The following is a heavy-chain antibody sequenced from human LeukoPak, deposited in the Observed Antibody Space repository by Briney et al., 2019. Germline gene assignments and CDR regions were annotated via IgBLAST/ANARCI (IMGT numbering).Heavy chain of an antibody. D-gene: IGHD3-22*01. CDR2: INHSGST. V-gene: IGHV4-34*01. Sequence: TSETLSLTCAVYGGSFSGYYWSWIRQPPGKGLEWIGEINHSGSTNYNPSLKSRVTISVDTSKNQFSLKLSSVTAADTAVYYCARGYYYDSSGYYSLTPFDYWGQGTLVTVSS. CDR1: GGSFSGYY. J-gene: IGHJ4*02. CDR3: ARGYYYDSSGYYSLTPFDY.